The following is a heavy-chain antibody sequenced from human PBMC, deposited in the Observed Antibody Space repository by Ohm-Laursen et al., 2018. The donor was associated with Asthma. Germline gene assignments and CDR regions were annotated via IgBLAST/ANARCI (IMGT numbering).Heavy chain of an antibody. CDR1: GFNFGSYA. Sequence: SLRLSCAAFGFNFGSYAMTWVRQAPGKGLEWVSGISSSGGSTYYADNVKGRFTISRDNSKNTLYLQMNSLRAEDTAVYCCAKVVVMDVWGQGTTVTVSS. D-gene: IGHD3-16*02. J-gene: IGHJ6*02. CDR2: ISSSGGST. V-gene: IGHV3-23*01. CDR3: AKVVVMDV.